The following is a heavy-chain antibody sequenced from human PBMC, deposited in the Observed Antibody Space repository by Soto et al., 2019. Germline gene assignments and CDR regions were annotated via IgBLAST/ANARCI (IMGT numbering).Heavy chain of an antibody. Sequence: AAGLKCGALWMTWVRQAPGKGLEWVANIKEDGSEKYYVDSVKGRFTISRDNAKNSLYLQLNSLRAEDTAVYYCARSRPGYYFDFRGVRILLTVSS. CDR3: ARSRPGYYFDF. CDR1: GLKCGALW. D-gene: IGHD3-9*01. J-gene: IGHJ4*02. CDR2: IKEDGSEK. V-gene: IGHV3-7*01.